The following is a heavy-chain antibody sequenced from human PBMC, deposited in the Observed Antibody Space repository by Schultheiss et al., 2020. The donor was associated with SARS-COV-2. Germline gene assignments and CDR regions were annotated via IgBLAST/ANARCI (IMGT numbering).Heavy chain of an antibody. J-gene: IGHJ6*02. D-gene: IGHD5-24*01. CDR3: ARDNNYLGRMDV. CDR2: ISSSSSYI. Sequence: GGSLRLSCTASGFTFSSYWMHWVRQAPGKGLEWVSFISSSSSYIYYADSVKGRFTISRDNAKNSLYLQMNSLSAEDTAVYYCARDNNYLGRMDVWGQGTTVTVSS. CDR1: GFTFSSYW. V-gene: IGHV3-21*04.